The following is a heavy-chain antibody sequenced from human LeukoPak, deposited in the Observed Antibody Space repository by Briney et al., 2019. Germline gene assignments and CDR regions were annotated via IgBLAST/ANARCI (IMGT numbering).Heavy chain of an antibody. Sequence: PGGSLRLSCTASGFPFRSYWMHWVRQAPGKGLAWVSGINSDERIKKTADSVKGRFTISRENAKNTRYLQMNSLRADDTAVYYCARDDGDGYIHYFDYWGQGTLVTVSS. CDR1: GFPFRSYW. J-gene: IGHJ4*02. D-gene: IGHD5-24*01. V-gene: IGHV3-74*01. CDR3: ARDDGDGYIHYFDY. CDR2: INSDERIK.